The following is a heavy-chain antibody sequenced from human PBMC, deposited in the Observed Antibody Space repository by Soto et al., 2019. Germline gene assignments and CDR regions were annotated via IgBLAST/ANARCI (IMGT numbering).Heavy chain of an antibody. V-gene: IGHV6-1*01. CDR1: GDSVSSNIAG. CDR3: ARVASTEYEYYQGMDV. Sequence: SQTLSLTCVISGDSVSSNIAGWNWIRQSPSRGLEWLGRTFYRSKWYNDYAVSLKGRISINADTSKNQFSLQLNSVTPEDTAVYYCARVASTEYEYYQGMDVWGQGTTVTVSS. CDR2: TFYRSKWYN. J-gene: IGHJ6*02. D-gene: IGHD5-12*01.